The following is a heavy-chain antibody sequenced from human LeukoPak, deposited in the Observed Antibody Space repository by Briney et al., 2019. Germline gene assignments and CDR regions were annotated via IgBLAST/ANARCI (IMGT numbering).Heavy chain of an antibody. D-gene: IGHD4-17*01. CDR1: GFTFSSYA. Sequence: GGSLRLSCAASGFTFSSYAMRWVRQAPGKGLEWVSVISGSGGSTYYTDSVKGRFTISRDNSKNTLYLQMNSLRAEDTAVYYCAKDLYGDPVYFDYWGQGTLVTVSS. V-gene: IGHV3-23*01. CDR2: ISGSGGST. CDR3: AKDLYGDPVYFDY. J-gene: IGHJ4*02.